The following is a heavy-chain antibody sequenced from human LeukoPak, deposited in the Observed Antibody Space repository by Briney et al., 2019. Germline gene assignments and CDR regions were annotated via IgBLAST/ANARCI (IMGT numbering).Heavy chain of an antibody. D-gene: IGHD1-1*01. V-gene: IGHV1-2*02. Sequence: ASVKVSCKASGYTFTGYYMHWVRQAPGQGLEWVGWINPNSGGTNYAQKFQGKVTMTRDTSISTAYMELSRLRSDDTAVYYCAREGTSGTHLNWFDPWGQGTLVTVSS. CDR2: INPNSGGT. CDR3: AREGTSGTHLNWFDP. J-gene: IGHJ5*02. CDR1: GYTFTGYY.